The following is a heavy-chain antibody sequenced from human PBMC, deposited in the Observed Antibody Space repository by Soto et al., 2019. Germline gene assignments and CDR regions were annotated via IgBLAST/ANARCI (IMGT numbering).Heavy chain of an antibody. CDR3: AREGLYSNAFDI. CDR2: ISSSGSTI. Sequence: GGSLRLSCAASGFTFSSYGMNWVRQAPGKGLEWVSYISSSGSTIYYADSVKGRFTISRDNTKNSLYLQMNSLRAEDTAVYYCAREGLYSNAFDIWGQGTMVTVSS. D-gene: IGHD2-21*01. CDR1: GFTFSSYG. J-gene: IGHJ3*02. V-gene: IGHV3-48*03.